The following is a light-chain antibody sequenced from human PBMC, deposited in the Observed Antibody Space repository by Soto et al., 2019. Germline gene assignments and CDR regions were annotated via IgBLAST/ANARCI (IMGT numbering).Light chain of an antibody. J-gene: IGKJ1*01. Sequence: EIVMTQSPATLSLSPGERATLSCRASESVSSNLAWYQQKPGQAPSLLIFSASTRATGVPARFSGSGSGTDFTLTISSLQTEDFAVYYCQQYYNCPWTFGQGTRVEIK. CDR2: SAS. CDR3: QQYYNCPWT. V-gene: IGKV3-15*01. CDR1: ESVSSN.